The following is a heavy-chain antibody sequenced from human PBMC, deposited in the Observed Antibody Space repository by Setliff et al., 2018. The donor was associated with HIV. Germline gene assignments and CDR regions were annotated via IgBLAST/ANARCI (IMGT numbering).Heavy chain of an antibody. CDR1: GDTDFY. D-gene: IGHD2-21*02. CDR2: IHASGKT. Sequence: SETLSLTCTVSGDTDFYWNWIRQSPGKGLEWIGYIHASGKTNYNPSLTSQVTISLDTSKMQFSLHLTSVTAADTAVYYCATLDPSGGNFLAYWGQGTLVTVSS. J-gene: IGHJ1*01. V-gene: IGHV4-4*09. CDR3: ATLDPSGGNFLAY.